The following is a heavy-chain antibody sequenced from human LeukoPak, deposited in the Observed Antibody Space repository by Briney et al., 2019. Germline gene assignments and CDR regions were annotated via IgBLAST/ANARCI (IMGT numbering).Heavy chain of an antibody. Sequence: GASVTVSCKASGYTFTGYYMHWVRQAPGQGLEWMGWINPNSGGTNYAQKFQGRVTMTRDTSISTAYMALSRLRSDDTAVYYCARGTFDWLSPHFDYWGQGTLVTVSS. CDR2: INPNSGGT. CDR1: GYTFTGYY. J-gene: IGHJ4*02. CDR3: ARGTFDWLSPHFDY. V-gene: IGHV1-2*02. D-gene: IGHD3-9*01.